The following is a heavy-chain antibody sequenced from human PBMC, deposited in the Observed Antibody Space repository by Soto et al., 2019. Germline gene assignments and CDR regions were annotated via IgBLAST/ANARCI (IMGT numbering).Heavy chain of an antibody. J-gene: IGHJ3*01. V-gene: IGHV3-53*01. CDR1: GLTISGKKY. Sequence: DVQLVESGGGLIQPGESLRLSCAAFGLTISGKKYVAWVRQAPGKGLEWVSALYDVDGSFYADSVKGRFTTSSDSSKTTVYLQMNDLGPDDTAVYYCAPWHEREHAYDVWGQGTTVTVSS. CDR2: LYDVDGS. CDR3: APWHEREHAYDV. D-gene: IGHD1-1*01.